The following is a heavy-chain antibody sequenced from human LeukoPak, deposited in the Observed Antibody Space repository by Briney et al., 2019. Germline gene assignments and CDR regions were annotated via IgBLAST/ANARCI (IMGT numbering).Heavy chain of an antibody. J-gene: IGHJ1*01. Sequence: SETLSLTCTVSGYSISSGYYWGWIRQPPGKGLEWIGSIYHSGSTYYNPSHKSRVTISVDTSKNQFSLKLSSVTAADTAVYYCASYSSYTNFQHWGQGTLVTVSS. CDR1: GYSISSGYY. CDR2: IYHSGST. CDR3: ASYSSYTNFQH. V-gene: IGHV4-38-2*02. D-gene: IGHD6-6*01.